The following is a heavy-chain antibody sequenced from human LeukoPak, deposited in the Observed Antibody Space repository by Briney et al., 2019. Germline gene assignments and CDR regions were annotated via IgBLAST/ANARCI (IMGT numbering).Heavy chain of an antibody. CDR3: ARDSGRSGYYPSDY. CDR1: GFTFSSYG. CDR2: INPNSGGT. D-gene: IGHD3-3*01. V-gene: IGHV1-2*02. Sequence: PGGSPRLSCAASGFTFSSYGMHWVRQAPGQGLEWMGWINPNSGGTNYAQKFQGRVTMTRDTSISTAYMELSRLRSDDTAVYYCARDSGRSGYYPSDYWGQGTLVTVSS. J-gene: IGHJ4*02.